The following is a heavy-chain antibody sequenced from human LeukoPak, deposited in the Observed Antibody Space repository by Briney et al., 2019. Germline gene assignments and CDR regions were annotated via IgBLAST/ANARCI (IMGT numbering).Heavy chain of an antibody. J-gene: IGHJ4*02. D-gene: IGHD3-16*02. CDR2: INNDGRRT. V-gene: IGHV3-74*01. CDR1: GFTFSNYR. CDR3: AVWLGGSYPFDF. Sequence: PGGSLRLFCAASGFTFSNYRMDWVRQAPGKGLVWVSRINNDGRRTTYADSVKGRFTISRDNAKNALYLQMYSLRADYTAVYFCAVWLGGSYPFDFWGQGALVTVSS.